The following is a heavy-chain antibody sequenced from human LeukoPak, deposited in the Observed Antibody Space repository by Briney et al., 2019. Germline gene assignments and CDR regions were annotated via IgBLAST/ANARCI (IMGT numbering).Heavy chain of an antibody. J-gene: IGHJ4*02. V-gene: IGHV3-74*01. CDR2: INSDGSNT. D-gene: IGHD5-18*01. CDR1: GFTFSNHW. Sequence: PGGSLRLSCAASGFTFSNHWMHWVRPPPGKGVVWVSRINSDGSNTAYADSVKGRFTIYRDNAKNTLFLQMNSLRAEDTAVYYCTSDTVNTAVGIDYWGQGTLVTVSS. CDR3: TSDTVNTAVGIDY.